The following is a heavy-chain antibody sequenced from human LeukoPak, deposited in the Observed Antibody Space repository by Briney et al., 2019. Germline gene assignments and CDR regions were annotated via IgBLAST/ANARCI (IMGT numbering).Heavy chain of an antibody. CDR2: ISAYNGNT. Sequence: AASVKVSCKASGYTFTSYGISWVRQAPGQGLEWMGWISAYNGNTNYAQKLQGRVTMTTDTSTSTAYMELRSLRSDDTAVYYCARLYDYVWGIYRQRYYFDYWGQGTLVTVSS. V-gene: IGHV1-18*01. J-gene: IGHJ4*02. D-gene: IGHD3-16*02. CDR3: ARLYDYVWGIYRQRYYFDY. CDR1: GYTFTSYG.